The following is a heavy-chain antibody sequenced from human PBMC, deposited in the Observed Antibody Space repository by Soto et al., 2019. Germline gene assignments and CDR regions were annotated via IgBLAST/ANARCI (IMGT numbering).Heavy chain of an antibody. CDR1: GFTFSSYA. D-gene: IGHD1-7*01. CDR3: ARDGEKSYWTYHDYYGMDV. Sequence: GGSVRLSXAASGFTFSSYAMHWVRQAPGKGLEWVAVISYDGSNKYYADSVKGRFTISRDNSKNTLYLQMNSLRAEDTAVYYCARDGEKSYWTYHDYYGMDVWGQGTTVTVSS. CDR2: ISYDGSNK. J-gene: IGHJ6*02. V-gene: IGHV3-30-3*01.